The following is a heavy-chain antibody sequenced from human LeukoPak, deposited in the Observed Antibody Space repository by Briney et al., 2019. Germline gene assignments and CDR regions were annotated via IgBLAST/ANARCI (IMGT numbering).Heavy chain of an antibody. CDR2: NIPIFGTP. V-gene: IGHV1-69*05. CDR1: GGTFSSYG. D-gene: IGHD6-13*01. J-gene: IGHJ4*02. Sequence: GASVKVSCKASGGTFSSYGISWVRQGPGQGLEWMGENIPIFGTPNYAQKFQGRVTITTDESTSTTYMELSSLRSEDTAVYYCARILVGYTLHSRPYYFDYWGQGTLVTVSS. CDR3: ARILVGYTLHSRPYYFDY.